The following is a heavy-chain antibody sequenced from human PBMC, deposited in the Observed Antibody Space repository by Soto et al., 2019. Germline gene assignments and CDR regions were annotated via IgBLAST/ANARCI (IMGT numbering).Heavy chain of an antibody. J-gene: IGHJ4*02. CDR3: AKIDRIAVAGLVPCYFDY. CDR2: IIPVFGRP. D-gene: IGHD6-19*01. Sequence: GASVKVSCKASGGTFSSFGISWVRQAPGQGLEWMGGIIPVFGRPNYAQRFRGRLTITADESTNTSYMELIDLTSEDTAVYSCAKIDRIAVAGLVPCYFDYWGQGTLVTVSS. V-gene: IGHV1-69*13. CDR1: GGTFSSFG.